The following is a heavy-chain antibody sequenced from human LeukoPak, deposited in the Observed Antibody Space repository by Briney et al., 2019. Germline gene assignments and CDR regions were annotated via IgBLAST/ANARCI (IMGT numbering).Heavy chain of an antibody. CDR2: IYYSGST. CDR1: GGSISSYY. D-gene: IGHD6-6*01. CDR3: ARDASFDYYYYYMDV. J-gene: IGHJ6*03. V-gene: IGHV4-59*01. Sequence: SETLSLTCTVSGGSISSYYWSWIRQPPGKGLEWIGYIYYSGSTNYNPSLKSRVTISVDTSKNQFSLKLSSVTAADTAVYYCARDASFDYYYYYMDVWGKGTTVTVSS.